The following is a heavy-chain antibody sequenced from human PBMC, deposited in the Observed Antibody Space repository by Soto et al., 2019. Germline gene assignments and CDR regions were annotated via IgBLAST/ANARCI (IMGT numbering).Heavy chain of an antibody. Sequence: QVQLQESGPGLVKPSQTLSLTCTVSGGSISSGGYYWSWIRQHPGKGLEWIGYSYYSGSTYYNPSRKSRVTRPVDTAKTPSPRRLSAVTAATTAVYSCARAGLLWFGEILTYDAFDIWGQGTMVTVSS. CDR1: GGSISSGGYY. J-gene: IGHJ3*02. D-gene: IGHD3-10*01. CDR2: SYYSGST. CDR3: ARAGLLWFGEILTYDAFDI. V-gene: IGHV4-31*03.